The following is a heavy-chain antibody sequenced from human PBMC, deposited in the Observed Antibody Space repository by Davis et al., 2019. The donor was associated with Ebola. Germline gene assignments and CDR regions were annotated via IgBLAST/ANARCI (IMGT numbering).Heavy chain of an antibody. CDR3: AKEGYSQGPPIPFDY. Sequence: PGGSLRLSCAASGFTFSSYWMSWVRQAPGKGLEWVANIKQDGSEKYYVDSVKGRFTISRDNAKNSLYLQMNSLRAEDTAVYYCAKEGYSQGPPIPFDYWGQGTLVTVSS. CDR1: GFTFSSYW. V-gene: IGHV3-7*03. J-gene: IGHJ4*02. CDR2: IKQDGSEK. D-gene: IGHD4-23*01.